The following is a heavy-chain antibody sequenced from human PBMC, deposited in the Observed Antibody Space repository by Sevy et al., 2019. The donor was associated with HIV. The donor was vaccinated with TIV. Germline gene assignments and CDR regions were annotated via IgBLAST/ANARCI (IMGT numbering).Heavy chain of an antibody. CDR1: GFTFDDYA. CDR2: ISWNSGSI. Sequence: GGSLRLSCAASGFTFDDYAMHWVRQAPGKGLEWVSGISWNSGSIGYADSVKGRFTISRDNAKNSLYLQMNSLRAEDMALYYCAKGGIAAAGSRAFDIWGQGTMVTVSS. V-gene: IGHV3-9*03. J-gene: IGHJ3*02. CDR3: AKGGIAAAGSRAFDI. D-gene: IGHD6-13*01.